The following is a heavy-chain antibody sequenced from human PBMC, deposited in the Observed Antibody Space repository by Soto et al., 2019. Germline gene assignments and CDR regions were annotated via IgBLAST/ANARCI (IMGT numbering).Heavy chain of an antibody. V-gene: IGHV1-2*02. CDR2: INPNSGGT. J-gene: IGHJ5*02. CDR1: GYTFTGYY. Sequence: GASVKVSCNASGYTFTGYYMHWVRQAPGQGLEWMGWINPNSGGTNYAQKFQGRFTISRDNAKNSLYLQMNSLRAEDTALYYCARDLSPYSDYYDESSSETWFDPWGQGTLVTVSS. D-gene: IGHD3-22*01. CDR3: ARDLSPYSDYYDESSSETWFDP.